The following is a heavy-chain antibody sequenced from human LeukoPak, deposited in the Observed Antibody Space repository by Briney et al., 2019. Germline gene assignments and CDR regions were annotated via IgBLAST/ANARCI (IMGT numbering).Heavy chain of an antibody. Sequence: SETLSLTCTVSVGSIRSSYWTWLRQPPGKGLEWIGYIYYSGSTNYNPFLKSRVTISVDTSKNQFSLKLTSVTAADTAVYYCARGGCSGGGCYSGGRSWFDPWGQGTLVTVSS. CDR1: VGSIRSSY. J-gene: IGHJ5*02. D-gene: IGHD2-15*01. V-gene: IGHV4-59*01. CDR3: ARGGCSGGGCYSGGRSWFDP. CDR2: IYYSGST.